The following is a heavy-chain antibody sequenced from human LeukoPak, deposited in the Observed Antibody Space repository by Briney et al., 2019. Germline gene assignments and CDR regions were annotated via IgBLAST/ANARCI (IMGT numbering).Heavy chain of an antibody. CDR1: GGSLSSYY. V-gene: IGHV4-4*07. CDR2: IYTSGST. Sequence: SETLSLTCTVSGGSLSSYYWSWLRQPAGKGLEWIGRIYTSGSTNYNPSLKSRVTMSVDTSKNQFSLKLSSVTAADTAVYYCARDRSYYGSGRPYPNWFDPWGQGTLVTVSS. J-gene: IGHJ5*02. CDR3: ARDRSYYGSGRPYPNWFDP. D-gene: IGHD3-10*01.